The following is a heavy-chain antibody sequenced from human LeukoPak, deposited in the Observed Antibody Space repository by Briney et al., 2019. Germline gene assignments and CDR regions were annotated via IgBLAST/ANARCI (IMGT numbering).Heavy chain of an antibody. CDR3: ASAGGEFSYLDY. J-gene: IGHJ4*02. CDR1: GGSISSGGYY. Sequence: PSETLSLTCTVPGGSISSGGYYWSWIRQHPGTGLEWIGYIYYSGSTYYNPSLKSRVTISVDTSKNQFSLKLSSVTAADTAVYYCASAGGEFSYLDYWGQGTLVTVSS. D-gene: IGHD3-10*01. V-gene: IGHV4-31*03. CDR2: IYYSGST.